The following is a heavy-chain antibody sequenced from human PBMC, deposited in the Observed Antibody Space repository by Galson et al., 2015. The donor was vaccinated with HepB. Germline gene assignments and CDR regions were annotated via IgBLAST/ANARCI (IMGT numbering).Heavy chain of an antibody. CDR3: ARPMWVRGVPYGMDV. V-gene: IGHV3-7*03. Sequence: SLRLSCAASGFTFSSYWMSWVRQAPGKGLEWVANIKQDGSEKYYVDSVKGRFTISRDNAKNSLYLQMNSLRAEDTAVYYCARPMWVRGVPYGMDVWGQGTTVTVSS. J-gene: IGHJ6*02. CDR1: GFTFSSYW. D-gene: IGHD3-10*01. CDR2: IKQDGSEK.